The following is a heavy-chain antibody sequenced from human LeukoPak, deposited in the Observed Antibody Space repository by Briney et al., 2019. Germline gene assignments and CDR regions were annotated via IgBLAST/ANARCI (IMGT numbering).Heavy chain of an antibody. V-gene: IGHV3-7*01. J-gene: IGHJ4*02. CDR3: ARHLSGVTGYTYGRGIDY. CDR2: INKDGSEK. Sequence: PGGSLRLSCAASGFTFSSYWMSWVRQAPGKGLEWVANINKDGSEKYYVDSVKGRFTISRDNAKTSLYLQMISLRAEDTAVYYCARHLSGVTGYTYGRGIDYWGQGTLVTVSS. D-gene: IGHD5-18*01. CDR1: GFTFSSYW.